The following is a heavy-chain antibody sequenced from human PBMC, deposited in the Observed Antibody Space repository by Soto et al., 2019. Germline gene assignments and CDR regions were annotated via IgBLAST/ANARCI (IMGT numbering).Heavy chain of an antibody. CDR1: DDSISTYY. CDR2: IYTNGST. CDR3: ARARTVDYVEYYFGY. V-gene: IGHV4-4*07. Sequence: QVQLQQSGPGLVKPSETMSLTGTVSDDSISTYYWSWIRQPAGKGLEWVGRIYTNGSTTYIPSLTNRVTVSVDTSKTRLSLKLSSVTAADTAVYYCARARTVDYVEYYFGYWGQGTLVTVSS. D-gene: IGHD4-17*01. J-gene: IGHJ4*02.